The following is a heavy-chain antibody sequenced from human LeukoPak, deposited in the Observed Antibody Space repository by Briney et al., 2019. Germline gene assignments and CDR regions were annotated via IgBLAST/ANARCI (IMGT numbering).Heavy chain of an antibody. CDR2: ISSSGSTI. CDR3: AREMWRGFVDY. D-gene: IGHD3-3*01. V-gene: IGHV3-11*01. Sequence: GGSLRLSCAASGYTFSDYYMSWIRQAPGKGLEWVSYISSSGSTIYYADSVKGRFTISRDNAKNSLYLQMNTLRAEDTAVYYCAREMWRGFVDYWGQGTLVTVSS. CDR1: GYTFSDYY. J-gene: IGHJ4*02.